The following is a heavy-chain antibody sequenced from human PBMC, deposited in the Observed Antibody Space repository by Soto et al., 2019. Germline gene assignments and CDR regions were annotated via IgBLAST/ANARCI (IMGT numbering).Heavy chain of an antibody. J-gene: IGHJ4*02. CDR1: GGSISGYY. CDR2: IFYTGST. CDR3: ARDYFDSSGYYWVDY. D-gene: IGHD3-22*01. V-gene: IGHV4-59*01. Sequence: SETLSLTCTVSGGSISGYYWSWIRQPPGKGLEWIGYIFYTGSTNYNPSLNSRVTISVDTSKTQFSLKLSSVTAADTAVYYCARDYFDSSGYYWVDYWGQGTQVTVSS.